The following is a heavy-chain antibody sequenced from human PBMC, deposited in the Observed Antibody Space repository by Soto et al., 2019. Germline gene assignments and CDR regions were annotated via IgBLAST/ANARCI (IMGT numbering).Heavy chain of an antibody. CDR3: ARGPTVSSLGGVSSISYGMDV. Sequence: PGVSLRLSCAASGITFSDYYMSWIRQAPGKGLGWVSYISSSSSYTNYADSVKGRFTISRDNAKNSLYLQMNSLRAEDTAVYYCARGPTVSSLGGVSSISYGMDVWGQGTTVTVS. J-gene: IGHJ6*02. D-gene: IGHD6-6*01. V-gene: IGHV3-11*06. CDR1: GITFSDYY. CDR2: ISSSSSYT.